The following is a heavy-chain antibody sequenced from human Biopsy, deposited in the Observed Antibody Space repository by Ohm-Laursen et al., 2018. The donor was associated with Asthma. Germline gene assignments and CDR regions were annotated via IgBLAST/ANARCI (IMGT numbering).Heavy chain of an antibody. J-gene: IGHJ3*02. CDR2: INWNGGST. D-gene: IGHD4-17*01. CDR3: ARDRAVTGLNDAFDT. V-gene: IGHV3-20*01. Sequence: SLRLSCAASGFTFSSYSMNWVRQAPGKGLEWVSGINWNGGSTGYADSVKGRFTISRDNAKNSLYLQMNSLRAEDTALYHCARDRAVTGLNDAFDTWGQGTMVTVSS. CDR1: GFTFSSYS.